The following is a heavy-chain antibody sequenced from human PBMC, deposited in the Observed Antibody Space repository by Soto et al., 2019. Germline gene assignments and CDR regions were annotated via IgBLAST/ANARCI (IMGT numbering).Heavy chain of an antibody. CDR2: IIPIFGTA. CDR3: AREFLGSSSSELELYFTLYYYGMDV. CDR1: GGTFSSYA. V-gene: IGHV1-69*13. D-gene: IGHD6-6*01. Sequence: SVKVSCKASGGTFSSYAISWVRQAPGQGLEWMGGIIPIFGTANYAQKFQGRVTITADESTSTAYMELSSLRSEDTAVYYCAREFLGSSSSELELYFTLYYYGMDVWGQGTTVTVYS. J-gene: IGHJ6*02.